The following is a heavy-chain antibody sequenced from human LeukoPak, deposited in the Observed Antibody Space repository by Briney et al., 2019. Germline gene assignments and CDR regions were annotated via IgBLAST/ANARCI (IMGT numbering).Heavy chain of an antibody. CDR2: INSDGSST. D-gene: IGHD4-11*01. J-gene: IGHJ4*02. CDR3: AAMTSVTTGDY. CDR1: GFTFDDYA. Sequence: GGSLRLSCAASGFTFDDYAMHWVRQAPGKGLVWVSRINSDGSSTSYADSVKGRFTISRDNSKNTLYLQMNSLRAEDTAVYYCAAMTSVTTGDYWGQGTLVTVSS. V-gene: IGHV3-74*01.